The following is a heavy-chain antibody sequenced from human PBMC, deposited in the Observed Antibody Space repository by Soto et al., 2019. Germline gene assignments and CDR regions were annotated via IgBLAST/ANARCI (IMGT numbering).Heavy chain of an antibody. CDR3: ARDDVDTAMVPCLDY. V-gene: IGHV3-30-3*01. D-gene: IGHD5-18*01. Sequence: QVQLVESGGGVVQPGRSLRLSCAASGFTFSSYAMHWVRQAPGKGQEWVAVISYDGSNKYYADSVKGRFTISRDNSKITLYLQMNSLRAEATAVYYCARDDVDTAMVPCLDYWGQGTLVTVSS. CDR1: GFTFSSYA. CDR2: ISYDGSNK. J-gene: IGHJ4*02.